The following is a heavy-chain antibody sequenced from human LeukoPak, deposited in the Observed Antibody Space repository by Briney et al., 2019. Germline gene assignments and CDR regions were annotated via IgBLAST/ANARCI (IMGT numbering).Heavy chain of an antibody. CDR2: ISAYNGNT. CDR1: GYTFTSYG. V-gene: IGHV1-18*01. Sequence: GASVKVSCKASGYTFTSYGISWVRQAPGQGLEWMGWISAYNGNTNYAQKLQGRVTMTTDTPTSTAYMELRSLRSDDTAVYYCASGYCSSTSCYPDYWGQGTLVTVSS. J-gene: IGHJ4*02. D-gene: IGHD2-2*01. CDR3: ASGYCSSTSCYPDY.